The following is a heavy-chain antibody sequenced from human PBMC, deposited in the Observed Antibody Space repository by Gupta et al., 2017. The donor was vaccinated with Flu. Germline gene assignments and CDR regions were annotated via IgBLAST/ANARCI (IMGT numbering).Heavy chain of an antibody. D-gene: IGHD5-12*01. Sequence: LMHSGGCGGLHGESLRDSGPAAAFPVSAVDMHWVRQAPGKGLEWVAVIWSDGSLEYYADSVKGRFTIFRDNSKNTLFLQMNILRADDTAVYYCARDEVATYRYALDIWGQGTMVTVSS. CDR1: AFPVSAVD. V-gene: IGHV3-33*01. CDR2: IWSDGSLE. J-gene: IGHJ3*02. CDR3: ARDEVATYRYALDI.